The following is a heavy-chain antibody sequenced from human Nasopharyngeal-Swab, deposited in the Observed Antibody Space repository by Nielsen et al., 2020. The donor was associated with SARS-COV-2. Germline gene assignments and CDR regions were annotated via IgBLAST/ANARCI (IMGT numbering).Heavy chain of an antibody. V-gene: IGHV3-33*01. J-gene: IGHJ4*02. CDR2: IWYDGSNK. D-gene: IGHD4-23*01. Sequence: GESLKISCAASGFTFSNYGMHWVRQAPGKGLEWRAVIWYDGSNKYYADSVKGRFTISRDNSKNTVYLQMNSLRTEDTAVYYCAAAPSGDYGGYWGQGTLVTVSS. CDR1: GFTFSNYG. CDR3: AAAPSGDYGGY.